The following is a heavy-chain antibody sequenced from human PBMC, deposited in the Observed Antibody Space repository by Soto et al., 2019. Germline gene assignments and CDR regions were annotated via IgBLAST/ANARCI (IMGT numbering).Heavy chain of an antibody. Sequence: GGSLRLSCVSSAFTFGTYTMTWVRQAPGKGLEWVSSITSGGSDIYYAASMKGRFTISRDNAKNSLYLQMNTLRVEDTAVYYCARDQYGVYDVALTYWGQGT. D-gene: IGHD4-17*01. CDR2: ITSGGSDI. CDR1: AFTFGTYT. J-gene: IGHJ4*02. CDR3: ARDQYGVYDVALTY. V-gene: IGHV3-21*01.